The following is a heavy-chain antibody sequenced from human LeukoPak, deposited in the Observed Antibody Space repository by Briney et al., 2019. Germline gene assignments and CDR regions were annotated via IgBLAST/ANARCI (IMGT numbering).Heavy chain of an antibody. D-gene: IGHD4-17*01. Sequence: GGSLRLSCAASGFTFSSYWMHWVRQAPGKGLVWVSCINSDGSSTSYADSVKGRFTISRDNAKNTLYLQMNSLRAEDTAVYYCARVVSGSSGDYDPFDYWGQGTLVTVSS. CDR1: GFTFSSYW. J-gene: IGHJ4*02. V-gene: IGHV3-74*01. CDR2: INSDGSST. CDR3: ARVVSGSSGDYDPFDY.